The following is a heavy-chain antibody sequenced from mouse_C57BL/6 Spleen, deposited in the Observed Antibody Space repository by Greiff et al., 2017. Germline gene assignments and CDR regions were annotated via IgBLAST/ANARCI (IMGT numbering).Heavy chain of an antibody. CDR1: GYTFTDYN. J-gene: IGHJ1*03. Sequence: EVQLQQSGPELVKPGASVKIPCKASGYTFTDYNMDWVKQSHGKSLEWIGDINPNNGGTIYNQKFKGKATLTVDKSSSTAYMELRSLTSEDTAVYYCARSLYDYEEGDWYFDVWGTGTTVTVSS. V-gene: IGHV1-18*01. D-gene: IGHD2-4*01. CDR2: INPNNGGT. CDR3: ARSLYDYEEGDWYFDV.